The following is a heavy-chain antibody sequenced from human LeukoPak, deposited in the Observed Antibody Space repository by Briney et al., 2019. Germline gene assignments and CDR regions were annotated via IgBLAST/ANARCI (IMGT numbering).Heavy chain of an antibody. V-gene: IGHV3-48*03. Sequence: GGSLRLSCAASGFTFSSYKMNWVRQAPGKGLEWVSFISSSGSAIHYADSVRGRFTISRDNAKNSLFLQMSRLRAEDTAVYYCAREKLSFFDSSGYFDHWGQGTLVTVSS. D-gene: IGHD3-22*01. CDR1: GFTFSSYK. CDR3: AREKLSFFDSSGYFDH. CDR2: ISSSGSAI. J-gene: IGHJ4*02.